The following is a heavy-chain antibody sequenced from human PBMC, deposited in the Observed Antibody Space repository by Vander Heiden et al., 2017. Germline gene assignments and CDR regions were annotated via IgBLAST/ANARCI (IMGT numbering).Heavy chain of an antibody. Sequence: QVQLQESGPGLVKPSETLSLTCTVSGGSISSYYWCWIRQPPGKGLEWIGYIYYSGSTNYNPSLKSRVTISVDTSKNQFSLKLSSVTAADTAVYYCARARRGYYDSSGEIGTWGQGTLVTVSS. D-gene: IGHD3-22*01. CDR2: IYYSGST. J-gene: IGHJ4*02. CDR3: ARARRGYYDSSGEIGT. V-gene: IGHV4-59*01. CDR1: GGSISSYY.